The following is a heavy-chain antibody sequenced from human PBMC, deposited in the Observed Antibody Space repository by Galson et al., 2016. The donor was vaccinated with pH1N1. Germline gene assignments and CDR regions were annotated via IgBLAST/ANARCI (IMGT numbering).Heavy chain of an antibody. D-gene: IGHD6-19*01. CDR1: GGSVSSFF. CDR2: VYHSGST. CDR3: AKVTTGWPRMDY. V-gene: IGHV4-59*02. J-gene: IGHJ4*02. Sequence: LSLTCPISGGSVSSFFWSWVRQPPGKGLEWIGYVYHSGSTDYNPSLKSRVTISVDTSNNQLSLRLTSVTAADTAVYFCAKVTTGWPRMDYWGQGVLVTVSS.